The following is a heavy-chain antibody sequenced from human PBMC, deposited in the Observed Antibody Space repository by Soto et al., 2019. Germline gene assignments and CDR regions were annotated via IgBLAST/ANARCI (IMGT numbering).Heavy chain of an antibody. V-gene: IGHV4-61*01. Sequence: SETLSLTCTVSGGSVSSGSYYWSWIRQPPGKGLEWIGYIYYSGSTNYNPSLKSRVTISVDTSKNQFSLKLSSVTAADTAVYYCARDVDNWNYFDYWGQGTLVTAPQ. CDR1: GGSVSSGSYY. CDR3: ARDVDNWNYFDY. D-gene: IGHD1-20*01. J-gene: IGHJ4*02. CDR2: IYYSGST.